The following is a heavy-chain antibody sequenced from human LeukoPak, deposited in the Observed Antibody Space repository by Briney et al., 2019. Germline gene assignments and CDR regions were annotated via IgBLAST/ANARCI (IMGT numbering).Heavy chain of an antibody. CDR1: GGSISSYY. D-gene: IGHD3-22*01. CDR3: ARVEYYYDSSGYYYFLDY. V-gene: IGHV4-59*12. CDR2: LYYSGNT. J-gene: IGHJ4*02. Sequence: SSETLSLTCTVSGGSISSYYWHWIRQPPGKGLEWIGYLYYSGNTYYNPSLKSRVTMSVDKSKNQFSLKLSSVTAADTAVYYCARVEYYYDSSGYYYFLDYWGQGTLVTVSS.